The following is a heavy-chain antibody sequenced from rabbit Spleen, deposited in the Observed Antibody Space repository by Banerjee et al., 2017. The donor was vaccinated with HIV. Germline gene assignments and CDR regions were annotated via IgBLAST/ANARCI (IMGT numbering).Heavy chain of an antibody. D-gene: IGHD3-3*01. V-gene: IGHV1S45*01. CDR3: ARDSGVGPYIDGYFNL. Sequence: QEQLEESGGGLVKPEGSLTLTCKASGFSFSDRDVMCWVRQAPGKGLEWIGCIYTGNGKTYYASWAKGRFTISKTSSTTVTLQMTSLTVADTATYFCARDSGVGPYIDGYFNLWGQGTLVTVS. CDR1: GFSFSDRDV. J-gene: IGHJ4*01. CDR2: IYTGNGKT.